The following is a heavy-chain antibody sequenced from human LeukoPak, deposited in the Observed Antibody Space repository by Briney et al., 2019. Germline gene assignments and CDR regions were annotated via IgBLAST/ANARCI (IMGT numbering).Heavy chain of an antibody. CDR2: ISSDGGKK. CDR3: ARDRAWDYLDS. Sequence: GGSLRLSCVVSGSTLSSHGMHWVRQAPGKGLEWVAVISSDGGKKSYADSVKGRFTISRDNSKNTLYLQMDSLRVEDTAIYYCARDRAWDYLDSWDQGPLVTVSS. V-gene: IGHV3-30*03. CDR1: GSTLSSHG. D-gene: IGHD1-26*01. J-gene: IGHJ4*02.